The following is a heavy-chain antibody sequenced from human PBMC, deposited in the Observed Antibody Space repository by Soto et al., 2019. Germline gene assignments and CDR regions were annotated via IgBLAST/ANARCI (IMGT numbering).Heavy chain of an antibody. CDR1: GGSMNNNY. Sequence: QVQLQESGPGLVKPSETLSLTCTVSGGSMNNNYWSWIRQPTGKALDRIAYMYYGGCSNYNPSLRSRVTISLDTSKNQVSLRLTSVTSADTAVYYCARDPMVAAGYYFDSWGQGTPVTVSS. CDR2: MYYGGCS. J-gene: IGHJ4*02. D-gene: IGHD2-15*01. CDR3: ARDPMVAAGYYFDS. V-gene: IGHV4-59*01.